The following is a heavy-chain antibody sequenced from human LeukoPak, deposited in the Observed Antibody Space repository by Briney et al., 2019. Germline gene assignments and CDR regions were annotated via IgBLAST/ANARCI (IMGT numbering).Heavy chain of an antibody. J-gene: IGHJ5*02. Sequence: GASVKVSCKASGYTFTSHGISWVRQAPGQGLEWMGWISAYNGDTKYAQNLQGRVTLTTNTLTTTAYLELRSLTSDDTAVYYCARDPSNTSGWKTWFDPWGQGTLVTVFS. CDR2: ISAYNGDT. CDR3: ARDPSNTSGWKTWFDP. V-gene: IGHV1-18*01. D-gene: IGHD6-19*01. CDR1: GYTFTSHG.